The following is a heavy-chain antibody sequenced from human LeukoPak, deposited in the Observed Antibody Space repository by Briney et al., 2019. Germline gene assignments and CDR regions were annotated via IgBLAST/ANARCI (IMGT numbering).Heavy chain of an antibody. CDR3: ARSEEYYDILTGYYIGAFDI. V-gene: IGHV1-18*01. D-gene: IGHD3-9*01. Sequence: ASVKVSCKASGGTFTSYGISWVRQAPGQGLEWMGWISAYNGNTNYAQKLQGRVTMTTDTSTSTAYMELRSLRSDDTAVYYCARSEEYYDILTGYYIGAFDIWGQGTMVTVSS. J-gene: IGHJ3*02. CDR1: GGTFTSYG. CDR2: ISAYNGNT.